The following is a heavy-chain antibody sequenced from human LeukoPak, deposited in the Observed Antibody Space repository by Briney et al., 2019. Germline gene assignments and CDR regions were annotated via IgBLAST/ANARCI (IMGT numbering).Heavy chain of an antibody. CDR1: GGTFSSYA. CDR3: ARELRSGSYYYYFDY. Sequence: SVKVSCKASGGTFSSYAISWVRQAPGQGLEWMGRIIPILGIANYAQKFQGRVTITADKSTSTAYMELSSLRSEDTAVYYCARELRSGSYYYYFDYWGQGTLVTVSS. D-gene: IGHD1-26*01. J-gene: IGHJ4*02. CDR2: IIPILGIA. V-gene: IGHV1-69*04.